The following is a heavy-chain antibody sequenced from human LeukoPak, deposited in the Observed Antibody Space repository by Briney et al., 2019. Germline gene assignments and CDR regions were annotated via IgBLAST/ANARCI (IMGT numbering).Heavy chain of an antibody. CDR3: ARIPLMTTTVRGWFDP. J-gene: IGHJ5*02. CDR2: INPNSGGT. V-gene: IGHV1-2*02. CDR1: GYTFTGYY. D-gene: IGHD4-17*01. Sequence: GASVKVSCKASGYTFTGYYMHWVRQAPGQGLEWMGWINPNSGGTNYAQKFQGRVTMTRDTSISTAYMELSRLRSDDTAVYYCARIPLMTTTVRGWFDPWGQGTLVTVSS.